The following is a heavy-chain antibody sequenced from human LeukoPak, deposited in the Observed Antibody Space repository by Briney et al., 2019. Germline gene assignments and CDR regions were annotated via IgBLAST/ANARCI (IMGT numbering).Heavy chain of an antibody. CDR3: ARGYSGSYYGYFQH. Sequence: ASVKVSCKASGGTFSSYAISWVRQAPGQGLEWMGVIIPIFGTANYAQKFQGRVTITADESTSTAYMELSSLRSEDTAVYYCARGYSGSYYGYFQHWGQGTLVTVSS. D-gene: IGHD1-26*01. CDR1: GGTFSSYA. CDR2: IIPIFGTA. J-gene: IGHJ1*01. V-gene: IGHV1-69*13.